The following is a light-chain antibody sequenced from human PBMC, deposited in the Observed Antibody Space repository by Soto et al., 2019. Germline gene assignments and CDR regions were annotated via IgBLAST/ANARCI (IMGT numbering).Light chain of an antibody. CDR1: QTISTF. J-gene: IGKJ1*01. CDR2: RAS. CDR3: QHSYSSPPWT. V-gene: IGKV1-39*01. Sequence: DIQMTQSPASLSASVGDRVTISCRASQTISTFLNWYQQKPGTAPRLLIYRASSVQSGVPPRFSGSGSGRDFTLTISSLRPEGIATYFCQHSYSSPPWTFGQGTKVEV.